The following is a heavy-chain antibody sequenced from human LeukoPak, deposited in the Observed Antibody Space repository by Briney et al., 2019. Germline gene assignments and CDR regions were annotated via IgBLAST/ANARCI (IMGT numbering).Heavy chain of an antibody. J-gene: IGHJ4*02. V-gene: IGHV3-21*01. CDR3: ARDLGVSY. D-gene: IGHD2-8*01. CDR1: GFIFSSYT. CDR2: ISSTSSHI. Sequence: GGSLRLSCAASGFIFSSYTMHWVRQAPGKGLEWVSLISSTSSHINYADSVKGRFTISRDNTKNSPYLQMSSLRAEDTAVYYCARDLGVSYWGQGTLVIVSS.